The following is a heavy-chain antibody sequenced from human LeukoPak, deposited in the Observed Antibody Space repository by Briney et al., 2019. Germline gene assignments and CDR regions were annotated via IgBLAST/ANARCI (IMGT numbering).Heavy chain of an antibody. V-gene: IGHV1-2*02. CDR3: AADPGPRRFDY. Sequence: GASVKVSCKASGYTFTGYYMHWVRQAPGQGLEWMGWINPNSGGTNYAQKFQGRVTMTRDTSTSTAYMELRSLRSDDTAVYYCAADPGPRRFDYWGRGTLVTVSS. CDR2: INPNSGGT. J-gene: IGHJ4*02. D-gene: IGHD1-14*01. CDR1: GYTFTGYY.